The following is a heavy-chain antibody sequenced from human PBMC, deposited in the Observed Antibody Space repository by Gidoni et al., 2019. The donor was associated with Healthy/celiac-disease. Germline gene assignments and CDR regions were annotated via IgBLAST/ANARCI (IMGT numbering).Heavy chain of an antibody. CDR1: GFTVSSNY. CDR2: IYSGGST. J-gene: IGHJ4*02. Sequence: ELQLVESGGGLIQPGGSRSLSCAASGFTVSSNYMSWVRQAPGRGLEWVSVIYSGGSTYYADSVKCRFTISRDNSKNTLYLQMNSLRAEDTAVYYCARDSYSGSTLDYWGQGTLVTVSS. D-gene: IGHD1-26*01. CDR3: ARDSYSGSTLDY. V-gene: IGHV3-53*01.